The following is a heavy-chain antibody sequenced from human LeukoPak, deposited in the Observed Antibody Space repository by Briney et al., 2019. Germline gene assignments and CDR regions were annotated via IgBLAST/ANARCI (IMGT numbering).Heavy chain of an antibody. D-gene: IGHD6-6*01. CDR2: ISGSGVTT. Sequence: GGSLRLSCAASGITFSNYAMNWVRQAPGKGLAWVSSISGSGVTTYYADSVKGRFTISRDNSKNTLYLQMNSLRAEDTAVCYCAKDLSSPNYYYGMDVWGQGTTVTVSS. J-gene: IGHJ6*02. CDR3: AKDLSSPNYYYGMDV. CDR1: GITFSNYA. V-gene: IGHV3-23*01.